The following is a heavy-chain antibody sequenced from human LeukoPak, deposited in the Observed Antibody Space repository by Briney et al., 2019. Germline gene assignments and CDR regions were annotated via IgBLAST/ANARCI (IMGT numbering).Heavy chain of an antibody. Sequence: GGSLRLSCAASGFTFSSYAMNWVRQAPGKELEWVSGLSGSGRGGSTYYAASVKGRFTISRDNSKNTLYLQMNSLRVEDTAVYYCARSRDGYNGLFDPWGQGTLVTVSS. CDR2: LSGSGRGGST. V-gene: IGHV3-23*01. D-gene: IGHD5-24*01. CDR1: GFTFSSYA. J-gene: IGHJ5*02. CDR3: ARSRDGYNGLFDP.